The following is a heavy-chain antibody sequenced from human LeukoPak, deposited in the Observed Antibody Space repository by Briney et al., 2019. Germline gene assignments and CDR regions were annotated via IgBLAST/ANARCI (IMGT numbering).Heavy chain of an antibody. D-gene: IGHD3-10*01. CDR3: ARVGREWFGEFFDY. Sequence: GGSLRLACAASGFTFSSYWMSWVRQAPGKGLEWVANIKQDGSEKYYVASVKGRFTISRDNAKNSLYLQMNSLRAEDTAVYYCARVGREWFGEFFDYWGQGTLVTVSS. J-gene: IGHJ4*02. CDR1: GFTFSSYW. CDR2: IKQDGSEK. V-gene: IGHV3-7*01.